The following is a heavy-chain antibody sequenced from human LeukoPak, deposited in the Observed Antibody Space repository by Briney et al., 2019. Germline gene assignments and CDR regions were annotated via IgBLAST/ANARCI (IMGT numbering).Heavy chain of an antibody. CDR2: IHKDGSEK. CDR1: GFTFSSYG. Sequence: PGRSLRLSCAASGFTFSSYGMHWVRQAPGKGLEWVANIHKDGSEKYYVDSVKGRFSITRDNAKNSLFLQMNSLRAEDSAVYYCARYGYGYGTPFDYWGQGTLVTVSS. D-gene: IGHD5-18*01. V-gene: IGHV3-7*01. J-gene: IGHJ4*02. CDR3: ARYGYGYGTPFDY.